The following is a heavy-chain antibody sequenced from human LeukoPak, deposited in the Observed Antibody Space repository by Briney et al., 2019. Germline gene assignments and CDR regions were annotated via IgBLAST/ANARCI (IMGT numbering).Heavy chain of an antibody. CDR2: ISSSGSTI. Sequence: GGSLRLSCAASGFTFSSYEMNWVRQAPGKGLEWVSYISSSGSTIYYADSVKGRFTISRDNAKNSLYLQMNSLRAEDTAVYYCAKAPSVLWFGEGNYMDVWGKGTTVTISS. V-gene: IGHV3-48*03. CDR1: GFTFSSYE. D-gene: IGHD3-10*01. CDR3: AKAPSVLWFGEGNYMDV. J-gene: IGHJ6*03.